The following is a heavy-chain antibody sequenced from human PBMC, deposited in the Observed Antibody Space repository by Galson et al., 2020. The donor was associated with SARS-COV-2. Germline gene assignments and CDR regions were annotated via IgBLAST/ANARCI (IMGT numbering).Heavy chain of an antibody. CDR3: ATMRTPERIYDAFDI. Sequence: ASVKVSCKVSGYTLTELSMHWVRPAPGKGLEWMGGFDPEDGETIYAQKFQGRVTMTEDTSTDTAYMELSSLRSEDTAVYYCATMRTPERIYDAFDIWGQGTMVTVSS. J-gene: IGHJ3*02. CDR2: FDPEDGET. CDR1: GYTLTELS. V-gene: IGHV1-24*01. D-gene: IGHD2-15*01.